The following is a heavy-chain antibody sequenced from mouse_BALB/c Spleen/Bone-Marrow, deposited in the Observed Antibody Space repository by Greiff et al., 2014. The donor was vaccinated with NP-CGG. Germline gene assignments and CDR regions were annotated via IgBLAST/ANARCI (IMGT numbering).Heavy chain of an antibody. J-gene: IGHJ4*01. V-gene: IGHV1-80*01. CDR2: IYPGDGDT. CDR1: GYAFSSYW. CDR3: ARSLYYGSSCPLYAMDY. Sequence: QVQLKESGADLVRPGSSVKISCKASGYAFSSYWMNWVKQRPGQGLEWIGQIYPGDGDTNYNGKFKGKATLTADKSSSTAYMQLSSLTSDDSAVYFCARSLYYGSSCPLYAMDYWGQGTSVTVSA. D-gene: IGHD1-1*01.